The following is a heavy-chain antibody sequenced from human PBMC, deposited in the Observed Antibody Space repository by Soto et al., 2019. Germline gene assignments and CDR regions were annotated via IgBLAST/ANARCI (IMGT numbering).Heavy chain of an antibody. Sequence: QVQLVESGGGVVQPGRSLRLSCAASGFPFSSYGMNWGRQAPGKGLEWVAVIWYDGSNKYYADSVKGRFTISRDNSKNTLYLQMNSLRAEDTLVYYCARSGGWGQGNLVTVSS. CDR1: GFPFSSYG. CDR3: ARSGG. CDR2: IWYDGSNK. D-gene: IGHD6-19*01. J-gene: IGHJ4*02. V-gene: IGHV3-33*01.